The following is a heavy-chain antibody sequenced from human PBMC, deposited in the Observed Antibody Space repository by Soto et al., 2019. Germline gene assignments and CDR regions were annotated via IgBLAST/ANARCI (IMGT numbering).Heavy chain of an antibody. Sequence: SETLSLTCAVYGGSFSGYYWSWIRQPPGKGLEWIGEINHSGSTNYNPSLKSRVTISVDTSKNQFSLKLSSVTAADTAVYYCARGYCSSTSCYEGSYYYYYMDVWGKGTTVTVSS. J-gene: IGHJ6*03. CDR3: ARGYCSSTSCYEGSYYYYYMDV. V-gene: IGHV4-34*01. CDR1: GGSFSGYY. CDR2: INHSGST. D-gene: IGHD2-2*01.